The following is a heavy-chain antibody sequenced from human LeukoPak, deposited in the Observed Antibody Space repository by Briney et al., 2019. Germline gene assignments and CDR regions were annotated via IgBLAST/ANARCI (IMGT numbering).Heavy chain of an antibody. CDR2: IYHTGST. D-gene: IGHD6-19*01. CDR1: GYSISRGYY. Sequence: SETLSLTCSVSGYSISRGYYWGWIRQPPGNGLEWIGNIYHTGSTYYNPSLRSRVTISVDTSKNQFFLELTSVTAADTAVYYCARGLEGYSAGWSRFFEYWGQGTLATVSS. V-gene: IGHV4-38-2*02. J-gene: IGHJ4*02. CDR3: ARGLEGYSAGWSRFFEY.